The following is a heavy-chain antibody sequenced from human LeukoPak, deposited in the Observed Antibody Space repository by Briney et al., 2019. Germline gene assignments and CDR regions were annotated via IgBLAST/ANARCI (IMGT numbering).Heavy chain of an antibody. CDR3: ARQGCSSTSCYLSWFDP. J-gene: IGHJ5*02. CDR1: GYSFSNYW. V-gene: IGHV5-51*01. D-gene: IGHD2-2*01. CDR2: IYPGDSDT. Sequence: GESLKISCKGSGYSFSNYWIGWVRQMPGKGLEWMGIIYPGDSDTRYSPSFQGQVTISADKSISTAYLQWSSLKVSDTAMYYCARQGCSSTSCYLSWFDPWGQGTLVTVSA.